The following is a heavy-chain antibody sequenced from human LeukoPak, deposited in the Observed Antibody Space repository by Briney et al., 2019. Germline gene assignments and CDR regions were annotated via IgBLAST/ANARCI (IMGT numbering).Heavy chain of an antibody. V-gene: IGHV4-30-4*01. CDR3: ARDPAAAADYYYYYGMDV. CDR2: IYYSGST. J-gene: IGHJ6*02. D-gene: IGHD6-13*01. CDR1: GGSISSGDYY. Sequence: PSETLSLTCTVSGGSISSGDYYWSWIRQPPGKGLEWIGYIYYSGSTYYNPSLKSRVTISVDTSKNQFSLKLSSVTAADTAVYYCARDPAAAADYYYYYGMDVWGQGTTVTVSS.